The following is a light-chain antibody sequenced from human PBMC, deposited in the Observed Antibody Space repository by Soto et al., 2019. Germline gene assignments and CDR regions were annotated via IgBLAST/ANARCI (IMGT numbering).Light chain of an antibody. CDR2: GAS. J-gene: IGKJ5*01. CDR1: QSVSID. V-gene: IGKV3-15*01. CDR3: QQYGSFSIT. Sequence: EIVMTQSPATLSVSPGERATLSCRASQSVSIDFAWYQQKPGQAPRLLIYGASSGATGIPARFSGSGSGTEFTLTISRLEPEDFAVYYCQQYGSFSITFGQGTRLEIK.